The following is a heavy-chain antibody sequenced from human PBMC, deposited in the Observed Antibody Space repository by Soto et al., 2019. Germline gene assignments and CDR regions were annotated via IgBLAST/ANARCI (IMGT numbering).Heavy chain of an antibody. D-gene: IGHD3-3*01. CDR3: ARDQYYDFWSGYYATGGMDV. CDR1: GYTFTSYG. CDR2: ISAYNGNT. Sequence: QVPLVQSGAEVKKPGASVKVSCKASGYTFTSYGISWVRQAPGQGLEWMGWISAYNGNTNYAQKLQGRVTMTTDTSTSTAYMELRSLRSDDTAVYYCARDQYYDFWSGYYATGGMDVWGQGTTVTVSS. V-gene: IGHV1-18*01. J-gene: IGHJ6*02.